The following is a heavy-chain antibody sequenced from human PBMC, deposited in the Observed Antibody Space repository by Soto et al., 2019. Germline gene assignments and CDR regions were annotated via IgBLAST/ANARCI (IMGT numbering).Heavy chain of an antibody. CDR1: GGSISSGGYY. CDR2: IYYSGSI. CDR3: GRDLRVKWYDV. Sequence: TLSLTCTVYGGSISSGGYYWSWIRQHPGKGLEWIGYIYYSGSIYYNPSLKSRVTISVDTSKNQFSLKLSSVTAADTAVYYCGRDLRVKWYDVCDPAPRITVSS. D-gene: IGHD2-15*01. V-gene: IGHV4-31*03. J-gene: IGHJ6*02.